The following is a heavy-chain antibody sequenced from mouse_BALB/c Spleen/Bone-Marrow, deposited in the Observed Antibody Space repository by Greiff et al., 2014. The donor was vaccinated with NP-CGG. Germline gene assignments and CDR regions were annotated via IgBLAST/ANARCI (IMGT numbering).Heavy chain of an antibody. CDR2: ITYSGST. V-gene: IGHV3-2*02. J-gene: IGHJ2*01. Sequence: VQLQQPGPGLVKPSQSLSLTCTVTGSSITSDYAWNWIRQFPGTKLEWMGYITYSGSTSYNPSLKSRISITRDTSKNQFFLHLNSVTAEDTATYFCARDYYGSSYFDFWGQGTTLTVSS. CDR3: ARDYYGSSYFDF. D-gene: IGHD1-1*01. CDR1: GSSITSDYA.